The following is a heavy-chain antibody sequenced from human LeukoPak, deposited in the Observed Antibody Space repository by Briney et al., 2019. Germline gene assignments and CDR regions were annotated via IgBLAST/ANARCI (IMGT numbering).Heavy chain of an antibody. J-gene: IGHJ3*02. CDR1: GGSISSSSYY. CDR3: ARVDSWELRAFDI. CDR2: IYYSGST. Sequence: PSETLSLTCTVSGGSISSSSYYWGWIRQPPGKGLEWIGSIYYSGSTYYNPSLKSRVTISVDTSKNQFSLKLSSVTAADTAVYYCARVDSWELRAFDIWGQGTMVTVSS. V-gene: IGHV4-39*07. D-gene: IGHD1-26*01.